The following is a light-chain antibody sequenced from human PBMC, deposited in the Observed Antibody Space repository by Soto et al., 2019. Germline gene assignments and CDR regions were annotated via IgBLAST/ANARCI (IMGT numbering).Light chain of an antibody. CDR3: ATWDDSLNGCV. CDR1: SANIGTNT. CDR2: SNN. Sequence: QSVLTQPPSASGTPGQRVTISCSGSSANIGTNTVTWYQQLPGTAPRLLIHSNNQRPSGVPDRFSGSKSGTSASLAISGLQSEDEADYYCATWDDSLNGCVFGTGTKVTVL. J-gene: IGLJ1*01. V-gene: IGLV1-44*01.